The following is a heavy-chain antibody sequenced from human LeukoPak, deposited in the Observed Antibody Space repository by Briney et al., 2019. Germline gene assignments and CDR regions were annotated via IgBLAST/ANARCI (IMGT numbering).Heavy chain of an antibody. CDR2: IYTSGST. D-gene: IGHD1-26*01. CDR3: ARDPPRVGGYYYYYMDV. Sequence: PSETLSLTCTVSGGSISSYYWSWIRQPAGKGLEWIGRIYTSGSTNYNPSLTSRVTMSVDTSKNQFSLKLSSVTAADTAVYYCARDPPRVGGYYYYYMDVWGKGTTVTVSS. J-gene: IGHJ6*03. V-gene: IGHV4-4*07. CDR1: GGSISSYY.